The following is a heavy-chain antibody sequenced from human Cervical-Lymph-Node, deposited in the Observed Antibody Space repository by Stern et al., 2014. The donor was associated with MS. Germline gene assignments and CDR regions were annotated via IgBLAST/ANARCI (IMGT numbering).Heavy chain of an antibody. V-gene: IGHV3-30*03. J-gene: IGHJ4*02. Sequence: VQLVESGGGVVQPGRSLRLSCAASGFTFSRNGMHWIRQAPGKGLEWVAVVSDAGSTTYYADSVKGRFTISRDNSKNMLSLQMNSLRVEDTAVHYCAREGDSYKYSYDYWGQGTLVTVSS. D-gene: IGHD5-24*01. CDR3: AREGDSYKYSYDY. CDR2: VSDAGSTT. CDR1: GFTFSRNG.